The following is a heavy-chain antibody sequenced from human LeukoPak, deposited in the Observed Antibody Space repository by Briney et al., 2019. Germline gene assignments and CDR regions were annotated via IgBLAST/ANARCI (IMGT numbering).Heavy chain of an antibody. CDR1: GGSISSSSYY. V-gene: IGHV4-39*01. D-gene: IGHD3-22*01. CDR2: TYYSGST. Sequence: PSETLSLTCTVSGGSISSSSYYWGWIRQPPGKGLEWIGSTYYSGSTYYNPSLKSRVTISVDTSKNQFSLKLSSVTAADTAVYYCARIGHYDSSNLYYFDYWGQGTLVTVSS. J-gene: IGHJ4*02. CDR3: ARIGHYDSSNLYYFDY.